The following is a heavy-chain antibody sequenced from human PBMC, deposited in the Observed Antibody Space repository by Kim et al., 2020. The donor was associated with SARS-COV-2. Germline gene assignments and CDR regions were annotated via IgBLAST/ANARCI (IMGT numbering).Heavy chain of an antibody. J-gene: IGHJ4*02. V-gene: IGHV3-23*01. CDR1: GFTFSSYA. CDR3: AKDRVGVVTTFDY. CDR2: ISSSGGST. D-gene: IGHD3-3*01. Sequence: GGSLRLSCAASGFTFSSYAMSWVRQAPGKGLEWVSTISSSGGSTYYADSVKGRFTISRDNSKNTLYLQMNSLRAEDTAVYYCAKDRVGVVTTFDYRGQGTLVSVSS.